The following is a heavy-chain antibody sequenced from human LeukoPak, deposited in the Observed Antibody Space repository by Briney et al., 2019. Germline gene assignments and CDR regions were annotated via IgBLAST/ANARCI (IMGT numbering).Heavy chain of an antibody. Sequence: SETLSLTCAVYGGSFSGYYWSWIRLPPGKGLEWIGEINHSGSTNYNPSLKSRVTISVDTSKNQFSLKLRFVTAADTAVYYCARRDPATHDLSWYFDLWGRGTLVTVSS. CDR1: GGSFSGYY. CDR3: ARRDPATHDLSWYFDL. D-gene: IGHD3-3*01. V-gene: IGHV4-34*01. J-gene: IGHJ2*01. CDR2: INHSGST.